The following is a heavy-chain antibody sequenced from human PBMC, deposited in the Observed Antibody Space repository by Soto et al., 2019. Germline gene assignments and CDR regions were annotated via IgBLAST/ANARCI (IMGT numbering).Heavy chain of an antibody. Sequence: ASVKVSCKASGGTFSSYAISWVRQAPGQGLEWMGGIIPIFGTANYAQKFQGRVTITADESTSTAYMELSSLRSEDTAVYYCASLLARVDRYYYYGMDVWGQGTTVTVSS. V-gene: IGHV1-69*13. CDR2: IIPIFGTA. J-gene: IGHJ6*02. D-gene: IGHD2-15*01. CDR3: ASLLARVDRYYYYGMDV. CDR1: GGTFSSYA.